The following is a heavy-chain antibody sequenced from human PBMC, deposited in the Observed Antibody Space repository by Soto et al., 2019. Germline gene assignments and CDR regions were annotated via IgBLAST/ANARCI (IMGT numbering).Heavy chain of an antibody. CDR2: IYYSGST. J-gene: IGHJ6*02. V-gene: IGHV4-59*01. CDR3: ASGQLAPGYYYYYGMDV. D-gene: IGHD6-6*01. CDR1: GGSISSYY. Sequence: LSLTCTVSGGSISSYYWSWIRQPPGKGLEWIGYIYYSGSTNYNPSLKSRVTISVDTSKNQFSLKLSSVTAADTAVYYCASGQLAPGYYYYYGMDVWGQGTTVTVSS.